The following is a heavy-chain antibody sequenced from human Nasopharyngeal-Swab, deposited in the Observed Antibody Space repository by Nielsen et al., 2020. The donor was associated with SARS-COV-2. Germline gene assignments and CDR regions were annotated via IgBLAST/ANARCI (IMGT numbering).Heavy chain of an antibody. CDR3: ARRGYYYGMDV. Sequence: SETLSLTCTVSGGSISSGDYYWSWIRQPPGKGLEWIGYIYYSGSTYYNPSLKSRVTISVDTSKNQFSLKLSSVTAADTAVYCCARRGYYYGMDVWGQGTTVTVSS. J-gene: IGHJ6*02. V-gene: IGHV4-30-4*01. CDR1: GGSISSGDYY. CDR2: IYYSGST.